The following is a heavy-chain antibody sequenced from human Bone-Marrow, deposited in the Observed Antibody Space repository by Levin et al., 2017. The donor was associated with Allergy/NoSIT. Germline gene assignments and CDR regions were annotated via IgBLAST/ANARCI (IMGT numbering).Heavy chain of an antibody. D-gene: IGHD1-1*01. V-gene: IGHV4-39*01. CDR1: AGSISSSSYY. J-gene: IGHJ4*02. CDR2: IYFTGST. Sequence: SETLSLTCTVSAGSISSSSYYWAWIRQSPGKGLGWIGDIYFTGSTFYSPSLKRRVAISIDTSKNQFSLKLSSVTAADTAVYYCARRGTTGTSYLDYWGRGTLVTVSP. CDR3: ARRGTTGTSYLDY.